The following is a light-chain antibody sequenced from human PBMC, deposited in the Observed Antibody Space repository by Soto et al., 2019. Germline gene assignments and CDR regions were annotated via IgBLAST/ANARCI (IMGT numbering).Light chain of an antibody. CDR1: HNDIGTYDY. J-gene: IGLJ1*01. Sequence: QSALTQPTSVSGSPGQSITISCTGNHNDIGTYDYVSWYQQHPGRAPRLLIHGVTTRPSGISDRFSASKSGLTASLTLSGLQPEDEADYYCSSFTSNRIYVFGPGTKVTVL. V-gene: IGLV2-14*03. CDR3: SSFTSNRIYV. CDR2: GVT.